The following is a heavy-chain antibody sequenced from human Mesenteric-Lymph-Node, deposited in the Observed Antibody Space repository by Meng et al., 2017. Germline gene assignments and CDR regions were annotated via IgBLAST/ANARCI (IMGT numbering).Heavy chain of an antibody. Sequence: LGGSGGGLFQPWGSLRLSCAASVFTFSTYWMHWVRQAPGKGLVWVSRINSDGTITTYADSVKGRFVISRDNAKNTLYLQMNTLRAEDTAVYYCAAAMGSFWGQGALVTVSS. V-gene: IGHV3-74*01. CDR1: VFTFSTYW. D-gene: IGHD5-18*01. J-gene: IGHJ4*02. CDR3: AAAMGSF. CDR2: INSDGTIT.